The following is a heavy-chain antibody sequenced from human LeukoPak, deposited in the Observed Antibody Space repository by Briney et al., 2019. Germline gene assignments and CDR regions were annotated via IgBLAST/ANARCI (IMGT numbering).Heavy chain of an antibody. V-gene: IGHV4-34*01. Sequence: PSETLSLTCAVHSGSFSGYYWSWVRQPPGKGLEWIGEINHGGSTNYNPSLKSRVTISVDTSKNQFSLKLISVTAADTAVYYCARHSGRYYGVGWFDPWGQGTLVTVSS. CDR2: INHGGST. CDR3: ARHSGRYYGVGWFDP. CDR1: SGSFSGYY. D-gene: IGHD1-26*01. J-gene: IGHJ5*02.